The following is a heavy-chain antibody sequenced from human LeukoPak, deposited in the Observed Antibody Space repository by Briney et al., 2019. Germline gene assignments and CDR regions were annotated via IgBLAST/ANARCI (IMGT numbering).Heavy chain of an antibody. Sequence: GGSLRLPCAASEFTFISYSFNWIRQPPGGRLDWVSSISSGSTYIYYSDSVKGRFTVSRDNAKNSLFLQMNNLRAEDTAVYYCARDPIYYDAAGSDDYWGQGTLVTVSS. CDR2: ISSGSTYI. CDR1: EFTFISYS. D-gene: IGHD3-22*01. CDR3: ARDPIYYDAAGSDDY. J-gene: IGHJ4*02. V-gene: IGHV3-21*01.